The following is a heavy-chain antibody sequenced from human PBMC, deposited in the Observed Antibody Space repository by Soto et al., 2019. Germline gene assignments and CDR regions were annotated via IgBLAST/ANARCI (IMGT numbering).Heavy chain of an antibody. Sequence: PSDTLSLTLTVSGCSISSGDYYWGWILQPPGKGLEWIGYIYHSGSTYYNPSLKSRVTISVDTSKNQFSLKLSSVTAADTAVYYCARERPDGARLDPWGQGTLVTVSS. J-gene: IGHJ5*02. V-gene: IGHV4-30-4*02. D-gene: IGHD6-6*01. CDR2: IYHSGST. CDR3: ARERPDGARLDP. CDR1: GCSISSGDYY.